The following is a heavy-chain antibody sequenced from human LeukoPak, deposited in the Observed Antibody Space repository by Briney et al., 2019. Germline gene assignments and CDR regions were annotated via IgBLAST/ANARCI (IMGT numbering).Heavy chain of an antibody. CDR3: ARDYGGGGGFDY. CDR1: GGSISSGSYY. CDR2: IHTSGST. V-gene: IGHV4-61*02. D-gene: IGHD4-23*01. Sequence: SETLSLTCTVSGGSISSGSYYWSWIRQPAGKGLEWIGRIHTSGSTNYNPSLKSRVTISVDTSKNQFSLKLSSVTAADTAVYYCARDYGGGGGFDYWGQGTLVTVSS. J-gene: IGHJ4*02.